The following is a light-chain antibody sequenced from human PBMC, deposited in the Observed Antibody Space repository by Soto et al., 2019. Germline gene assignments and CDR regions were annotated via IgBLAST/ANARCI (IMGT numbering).Light chain of an antibody. Sequence: MSRTPLSGWVAPLRPSSSCFNAGPRLLHIAGQTHLFWYLQKPGQSPHLLIYEVSTRFSGVPDRFSGGGSGTDYTLTISRVEAEDVGIYYCLQSTHLPPTFGQGTRLEIK. CDR3: LQSTHLPPT. CDR1: PRLLHIAGQTH. V-gene: IGKV2-29*03. J-gene: IGKJ5*01. CDR2: EVS.